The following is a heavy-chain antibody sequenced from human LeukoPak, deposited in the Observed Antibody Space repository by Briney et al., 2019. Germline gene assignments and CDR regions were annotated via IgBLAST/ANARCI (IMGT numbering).Heavy chain of an antibody. J-gene: IGHJ5*02. CDR3: ARDRRYSSSWEGWFDP. Sequence: PSETLSLTCTVSGGSISSYYWSWIRQPPGKGLEWIGYIYYSGSTNYNPSLKSRVTISVDTSKNQFSLKLSSVTAADTAVYFCARDRRYSSSWEGWFDPRGQGTLVTVSS. CDR2: IYYSGST. V-gene: IGHV4-59*01. D-gene: IGHD6-13*01. CDR1: GGSISSYY.